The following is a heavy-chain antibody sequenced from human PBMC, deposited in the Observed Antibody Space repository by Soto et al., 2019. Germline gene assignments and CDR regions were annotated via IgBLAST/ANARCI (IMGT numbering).Heavy chain of an antibody. D-gene: IGHD5-18*01. Sequence: PSETLSLTCPVSGGSISSYYWSWIRQPPGKGLEWIGYIYYSGSTNYNPSLKSRVTISVDTSKNQFSLKLSSVTAADTAVYYCARGLYSYGPWQNWFDPWGQGTLVTVSS. V-gene: IGHV4-59*01. J-gene: IGHJ5*02. CDR3: ARGLYSYGPWQNWFDP. CDR1: GGSISSYY. CDR2: IYYSGST.